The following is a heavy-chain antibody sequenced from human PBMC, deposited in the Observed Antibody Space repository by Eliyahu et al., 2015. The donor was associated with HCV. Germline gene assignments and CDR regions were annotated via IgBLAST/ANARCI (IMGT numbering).Heavy chain of an antibody. CDR2: IFXNEEK. CDR1: GFSPMNPRMG. J-gene: IGHJ6*02. V-gene: IGHV2-26*01. D-gene: IGHD1-1*01. Sequence: QVTLKQSGPVLVKPTETLTLTCTVTGFSPMNPRMGVSWIRQPPGKTLEWLAHIFXNEEKSYRPSXKNRLTISKDTCKSQVVLTLTNMDPVDTATYFCARTEYNNYDYYYYGMDVWGQGTTVTVSS. CDR3: ARTEYNNYDYYYYGMDV.